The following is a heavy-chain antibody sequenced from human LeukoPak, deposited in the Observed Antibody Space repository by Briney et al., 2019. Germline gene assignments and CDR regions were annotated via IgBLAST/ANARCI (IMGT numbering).Heavy chain of an antibody. CDR2: IYQSGST. D-gene: IGHD1-26*01. CDR1: VYSLSNGYF. Sequence: PSETLSLTCAVSVYSLSNGYFWGWIRQPPGKGREWIGSIYQSGSTYYNPSLKSRVTISVDTSKNQFSLKVGSVTAADTAVYYCARHYSGSFYPPYFDYWGQGTLVTVSS. CDR3: ARHYSGSFYPPYFDY. J-gene: IGHJ4*02. V-gene: IGHV4-38-2*01.